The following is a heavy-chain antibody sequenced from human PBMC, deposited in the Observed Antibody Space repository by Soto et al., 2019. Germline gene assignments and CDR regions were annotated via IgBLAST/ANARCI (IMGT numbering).Heavy chain of an antibody. CDR1: GFTFSSYA. D-gene: IGHD3-22*01. J-gene: IGHJ4*02. CDR2: ISGSGGST. V-gene: IGHV3-23*01. CDR3: ARDLTGYYYDSSGDREY. Sequence: GGSLRLSCAASGFTFSSYAMSWVRQASGKGLEWVSAISGSGGSTYYADPVKGRFTISRDNSKNTLYLQMNSLRAEDTAVYYCARDLTGYYYDSSGDREYWGQGTLVTVSS.